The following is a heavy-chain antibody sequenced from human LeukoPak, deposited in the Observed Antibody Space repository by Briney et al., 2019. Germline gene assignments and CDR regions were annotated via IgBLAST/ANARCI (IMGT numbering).Heavy chain of an antibody. V-gene: IGHV3-23*01. CDR3: AKEGGRIAAAAVPFDY. J-gene: IGHJ4*02. CDR2: ISGSGGST. CDR1: GFTFSSYA. Sequence: GGSLRLSCAASGFTFSSYAMSWVRQAPGKGLEWVSAISGSGGSTYYADSVKGRFTISRDNSKNTLYLQMNSLRAEDTAVYYCAKEGGRIAAAAVPFDYWGQGTLVTVSS. D-gene: IGHD6-13*01.